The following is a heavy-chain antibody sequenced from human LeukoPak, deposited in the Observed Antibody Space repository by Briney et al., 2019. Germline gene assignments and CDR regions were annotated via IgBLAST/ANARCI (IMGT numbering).Heavy chain of an antibody. Sequence: SETLSLTCTVSGGSISSSSYYWGWIRQPPGKGLEWIGSIYYSGSTYYNPSLKSRVTISVDTSKNQFSLKLSSVTAADTAVYYCARRRLLWTRPGVWFDPWGQGTLVTVSS. D-gene: IGHD3-10*01. J-gene: IGHJ5*02. CDR2: IYYSGST. CDR3: ARRRLLWTRPGVWFDP. CDR1: GGSISSSSYY. V-gene: IGHV4-39*07.